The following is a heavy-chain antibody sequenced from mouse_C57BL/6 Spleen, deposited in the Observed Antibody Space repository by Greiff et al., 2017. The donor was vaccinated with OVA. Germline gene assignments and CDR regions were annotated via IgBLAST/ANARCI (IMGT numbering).Heavy chain of an antibody. J-gene: IGHJ4*01. CDR1: GFTFSSYA. CDR2: ISDGGSYT. D-gene: IGHD2-1*01. Sequence: EVKLVESGGGLVKPGGSLKLSCAASGFTFSSYAMSWVRQTPEKRLEWVATISDGGSYTYYPDNVKGRFTISRDNAKNNLYLQMSHLKSEDTAMYYGARDPIYYGNLYAMDYWGQGTSVTVSS. CDR3: ARDPIYYGNLYAMDY. V-gene: IGHV5-4*01.